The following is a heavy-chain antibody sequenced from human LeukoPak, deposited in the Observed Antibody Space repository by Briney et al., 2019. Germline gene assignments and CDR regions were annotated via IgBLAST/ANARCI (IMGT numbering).Heavy chain of an antibody. CDR2: IVVGSGNT. CDR3: ARRNIAAAALDY. Sequence: SVKVSCKASGFTFTSSAMQWVRQARGQRLEWIGWIVVGSGNTNYAQKFQERVTITRDMSTSTAYMELNSLRAEDTAVYYCARRNIAAAALDYWGQGTLVTVSS. D-gene: IGHD6-13*01. CDR1: GFTFTSSA. V-gene: IGHV1-58*02. J-gene: IGHJ4*02.